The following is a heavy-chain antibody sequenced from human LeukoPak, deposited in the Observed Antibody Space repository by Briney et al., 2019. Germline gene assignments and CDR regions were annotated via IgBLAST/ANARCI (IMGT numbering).Heavy chain of an antibody. CDR3: ARLYYYDSSGYVDY. V-gene: IGHV4-39*01. J-gene: IGHJ4*02. CDR1: GGSLSSSNSY. CDR2: IHYSGST. Sequence: SETLSLTCTVSGGSLSSSNSYWGWIRQPPGTGLEWIGSIHYSGSTYYNPSLKGRVTISVDTSKNQFFLKLSSVTAADTAVYYCARLYYYDSSGYVDYWGQGTLVAVSS. D-gene: IGHD3-22*01.